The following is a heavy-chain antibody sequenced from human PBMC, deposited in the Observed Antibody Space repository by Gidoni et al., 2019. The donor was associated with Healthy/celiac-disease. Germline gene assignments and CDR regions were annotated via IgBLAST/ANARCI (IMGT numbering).Heavy chain of an antibody. CDR1: GYTLTELS. J-gene: IGHJ4*02. V-gene: IGHV1-24*01. CDR3: ATSRPYYFDY. Sequence: QVKLVQSGAQVQKPGASVKVSCKVSGYTLTELSMHWVRQAPGKWLEWMGGFDPEDGETIYAQKFQGIVTMTVDTSTDTAYMELSSLRSEDTAVYSCATSRPYYFDYWGQGTLVTVSS. D-gene: IGHD6-6*01. CDR2: FDPEDGET.